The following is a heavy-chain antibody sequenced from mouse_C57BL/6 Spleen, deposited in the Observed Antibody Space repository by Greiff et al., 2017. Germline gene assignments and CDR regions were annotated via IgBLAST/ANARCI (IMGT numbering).Heavy chain of an antibody. CDR3: APYDYDDAFFAY. Sequence: VQLQQSGPVLVKPGASVKMSCKASGYTFTDYYMNWVKQSHGKSLEWIGVINPYNGGTSYNQKFKGKATLTVDKSSSTAYMELNSLTSEDSAVYYCAPYDYDDAFFAYWGQGTLVTVSA. J-gene: IGHJ3*01. CDR1: GYTFTDYY. V-gene: IGHV1-19*01. CDR2: INPYNGGT. D-gene: IGHD2-4*01.